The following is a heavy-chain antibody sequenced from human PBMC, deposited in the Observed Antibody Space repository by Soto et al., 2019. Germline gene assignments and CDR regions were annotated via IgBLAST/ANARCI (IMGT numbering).Heavy chain of an antibody. D-gene: IGHD5-12*01. CDR1: GFTFTSSA. V-gene: IGHV1-58*01. CDR2: IVVGSGNT. Sequence: QMQLVQSGPEVKKPGTSVKVSCKASGFTFTSSAVQWVRQARGQRLEWIGWIVVGSGNTNYAQKFQERVTITRDMSTSTAYMELSSLRSEDTAVYYCAAVEDGYNDWYLDLWGRGTLVTVSS. J-gene: IGHJ2*01. CDR3: AAVEDGYNDWYLDL.